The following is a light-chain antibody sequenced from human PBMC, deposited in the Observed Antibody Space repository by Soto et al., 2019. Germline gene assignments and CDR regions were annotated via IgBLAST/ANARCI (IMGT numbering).Light chain of an antibody. J-gene: IGKJ5*01. Sequence: EIVLTQSPGTLSSSPGERVTLSCRASQIVTSNYLAWYQQKRGQAPRLLIWGASIRATDLPDRFSGGGSGTDFTLTISSLEPEDSAVYYCQQRHMWPITFGQGTRLEIK. V-gene: IGKV3D-20*02. CDR3: QQRHMWPIT. CDR2: GAS. CDR1: QIVTSNY.